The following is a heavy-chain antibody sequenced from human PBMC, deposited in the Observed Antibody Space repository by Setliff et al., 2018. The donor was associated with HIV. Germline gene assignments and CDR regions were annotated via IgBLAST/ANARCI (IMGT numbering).Heavy chain of an antibody. D-gene: IGHD2-8*02. J-gene: IGHJ4*02. CDR2: ISSGGEIM. Sequence: GSLRLSCAASGFTFSSYSMNWVRQAPGKGLEWVSAISSGGEIMFYADSVKGRFTISRDNAKNTLYLQMISLRADDTAVYYCAKSLLVAGNDYWGQGTLVTVSS. CDR1: GFTFSSYS. CDR3: AKSLLVAGNDY. V-gene: IGHV3-23*01.